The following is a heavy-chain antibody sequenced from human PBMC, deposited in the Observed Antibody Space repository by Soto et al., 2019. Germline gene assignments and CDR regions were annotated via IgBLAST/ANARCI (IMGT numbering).Heavy chain of an antibody. CDR3: ARDNGAATATFDY. CDR1: GGSINNYY. D-gene: IGHD6-13*01. Sequence: SETLSLTCTVSGGSINNYYWSWIRQSPGKGLEWIAYIYYTGSTTYNPSLKSRVSISVDMSKNQFSLKLSSVTAADTAVYYCARDNGAATATFDYWGQGTLVTVSS. J-gene: IGHJ4*02. CDR2: IYYTGST. V-gene: IGHV4-59*01.